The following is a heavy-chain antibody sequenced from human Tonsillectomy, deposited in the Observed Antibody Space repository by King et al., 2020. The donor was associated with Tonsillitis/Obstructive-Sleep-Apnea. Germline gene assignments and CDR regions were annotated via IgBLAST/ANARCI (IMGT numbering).Heavy chain of an antibody. V-gene: IGHV4-39*01. Sequence: QLQESGPGLVKPSETLSLTCTVSGGSISRDSYYWGWIRQPPGKGLEWIGTIYYSGSTYYNPSLKSRVTISVDTSKNQFSLKLSSVTAADTAVYYCARHPSGWYSAFDIWGQGTMVTVSS. CDR3: ARHPSGWYSAFDI. D-gene: IGHD6-19*01. CDR2: IYYSGST. J-gene: IGHJ3*02. CDR1: GGSISRDSYY.